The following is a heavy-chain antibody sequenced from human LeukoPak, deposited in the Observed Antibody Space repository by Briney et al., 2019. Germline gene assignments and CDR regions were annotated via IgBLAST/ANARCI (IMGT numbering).Heavy chain of an antibody. CDR2: IYYSGST. V-gene: IGHV4-39*07. Sequence: SETLPLTCTVSGGSISSSSYYWGWIRQPPGKGLEWIGSIYYSGSTYYNPSLKSRVTISVDTSKNQFSLKLSSVTAADTAVYYCARDQVGSSWFDYWGQGTLVTVSS. CDR1: GGSISSSSYY. D-gene: IGHD6-13*01. J-gene: IGHJ4*02. CDR3: ARDQVGSSWFDY.